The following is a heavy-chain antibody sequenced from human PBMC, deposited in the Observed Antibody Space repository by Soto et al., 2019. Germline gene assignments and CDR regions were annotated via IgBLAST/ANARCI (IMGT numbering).Heavy chain of an antibody. CDR2: INAGNGDT. CDR3: ARVAITMVRGVQMGVWGSYRY. D-gene: IGHD3-10*01. V-gene: IGHV1-3*01. J-gene: IGHJ4*02. Sequence: DSMYVSCKSSGYAFTNYTMHWVRQAPGQRLEWMGWINAGNGDTKYSQKFQGRVTITRDTSASTAYMELYSLRSEDTAVYYCARVAITMVRGVQMGVWGSYRYWGQ. CDR1: GYAFTNYT.